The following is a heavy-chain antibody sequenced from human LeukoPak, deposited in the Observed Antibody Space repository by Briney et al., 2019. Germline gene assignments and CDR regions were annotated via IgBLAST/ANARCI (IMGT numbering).Heavy chain of an antibody. CDR3: ATKTSYGDRYFDY. V-gene: IGHV3-23*01. J-gene: IGHJ4*02. CDR1: GFTFSSYA. Sequence: PGGSLRLSCAASGFTFSSYAMSWIRQAPGKGLEWLSAISATTGTIFYADSVKGRFTISRDNSKNALYLQMNNLRAEDTAVYYCATKTSYGDRYFDYWGQGTLVTVSS. CDR2: ISATTGTI. D-gene: IGHD4-17*01.